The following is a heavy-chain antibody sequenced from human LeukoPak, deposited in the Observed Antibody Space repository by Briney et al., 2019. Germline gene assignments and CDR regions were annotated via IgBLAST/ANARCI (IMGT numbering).Heavy chain of an antibody. CDR2: INSDGSST. Sequence: GLSLRLSCAASGFTFSSHWMHWVRQAPGKGLVWVSSINSDGSSTSYADSVKGRFTISRDNAKNTLYLQMNSLRAEDTAVYYCARGNYYGLWGQGTLVTVSS. CDR1: GFTFSSHW. V-gene: IGHV3-74*01. CDR3: ARGNYYGL. D-gene: IGHD3-10*01. J-gene: IGHJ4*02.